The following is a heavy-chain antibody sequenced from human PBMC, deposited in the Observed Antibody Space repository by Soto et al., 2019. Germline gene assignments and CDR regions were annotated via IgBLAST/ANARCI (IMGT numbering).Heavy chain of an antibody. CDR3: ARDDDSSGYPGWFDP. CDR2: ISAYNGNT. V-gene: IGHV1-18*04. CDR1: GYTFTSYG. Sequence: ASVKVSCKASGYTFTSYGISCVRQAPGQGLEWMGWISAYNGNTNYAQKLQGRVTMTTDTSTSTAYMELRSLRSDDTAVYYCARDDDSSGYPGWFDPWGQGTLVTVSS. J-gene: IGHJ5*02. D-gene: IGHD3-22*01.